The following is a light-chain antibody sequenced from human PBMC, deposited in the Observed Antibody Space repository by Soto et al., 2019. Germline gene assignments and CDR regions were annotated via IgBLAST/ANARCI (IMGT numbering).Light chain of an antibody. CDR1: QSVSSSY. V-gene: IGKV3-20*01. Sequence: EIVLTQSPGTLSLSPVERATLSCRASQSVSSSYLAWYQQKPGQAPRLLIYGASSRATGIPDRFSGSGSGTDFTLTISRLEPEDFAVYYCQQYGSSTGTVGQGTRWIS. J-gene: IGKJ1*01. CDR3: QQYGSSTGT. CDR2: GAS.